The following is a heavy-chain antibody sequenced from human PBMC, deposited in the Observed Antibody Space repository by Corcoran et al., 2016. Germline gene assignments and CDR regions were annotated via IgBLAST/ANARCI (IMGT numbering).Heavy chain of an antibody. Sequence: EVQLVESGGGLIQPGGSLRLSCAASGFTVSRNYMSWVRQAPGKGREWVSVIYSGGSTYYADSVKGRFPISRDNSKNTLYLQMNSLRAEDTAVYYCARSGYSYGRYFDYWGHGTLVTVSS. CDR1: GFTVSRNY. D-gene: IGHD5-18*01. J-gene: IGHJ4*01. CDR2: IYSGGST. CDR3: ARSGYSYGRYFDY. V-gene: IGHV3-53*01.